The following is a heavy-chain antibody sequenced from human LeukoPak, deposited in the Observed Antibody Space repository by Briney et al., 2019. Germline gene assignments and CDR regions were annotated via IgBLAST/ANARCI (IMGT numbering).Heavy chain of an antibody. V-gene: IGHV4-4*02. CDR1: GGSISSSNW. D-gene: IGHD6-19*01. J-gene: IGHJ4*02. CDR2: IYHSGST. CDR3: ARVHGSGWYYDY. Sequence: PSGTLSLTCAVSGGSISSSNWWSWVRQTPGKGLEWIGEIYHSGSTNYNPSLKSRVTMSVDTSKNQFSLKLSSVTAADTAVYYCARVHGSGWYYDYWGQGTLVTVSS.